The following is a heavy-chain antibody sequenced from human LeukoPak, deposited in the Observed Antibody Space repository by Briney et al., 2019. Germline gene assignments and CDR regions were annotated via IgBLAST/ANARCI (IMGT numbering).Heavy chain of an antibody. J-gene: IGHJ4*02. V-gene: IGHV3-74*01. CDR2: INSDGSST. CDR1: GFSFSNYW. D-gene: IGHD5-18*01. Sequence: GGSLRLSCAASGFSFSNYWMHWVRQAPGKGLVWVSRINSDGSSTTYADSVKGRFTISRDNAKNTLYLQMNSLRAEDTAVYYCARDSGYSYGPNDHWGQGTLVTVSS. CDR3: ARDSGYSYGPNDH.